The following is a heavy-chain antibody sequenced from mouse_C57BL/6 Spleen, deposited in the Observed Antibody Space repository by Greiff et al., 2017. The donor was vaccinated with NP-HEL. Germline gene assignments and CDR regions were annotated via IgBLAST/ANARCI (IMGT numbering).Heavy chain of an antibody. V-gene: IGHV5-12*01. D-gene: IGHD1-1*01. J-gene: IGHJ2*01. CDR1: GFTFSDYY. CDR3: ARGSVYYYGSSSFDY. CDR2: ISNGGGST. Sequence: EVQWVESGGGLVQPGGSLKLSCAASGFTFSDYYMYWVRQTPEKRLEWVAYISNGGGSTYYPDTVKGRFTISRDNAKNTLYLQMSRLKSEDTAMYYCARGSVYYYGSSSFDYWGQGTTLTVSS.